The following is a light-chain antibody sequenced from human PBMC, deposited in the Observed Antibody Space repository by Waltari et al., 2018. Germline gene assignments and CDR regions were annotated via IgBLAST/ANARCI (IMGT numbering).Light chain of an antibody. CDR3: QQYVTLPAT. CDR2: HAS. Sequence: EIVLKQSPGTLSLSPGERATLSCMASQSVIWFLAWYQQKPGQAPRLLIYHASSRATGIPDRFSGSGSVTDLSLTISRLEPEDFAVYYCQQYVTLPATFGQGTKLEIK. J-gene: IGKJ1*01. V-gene: IGKV3-20*01. CDR1: QSVIWF.